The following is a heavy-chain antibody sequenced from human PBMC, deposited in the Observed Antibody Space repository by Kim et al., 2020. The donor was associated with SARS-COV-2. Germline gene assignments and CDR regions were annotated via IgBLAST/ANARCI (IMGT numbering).Heavy chain of an antibody. Sequence: ASVKVSCKASGYTFIKYYMHWVRQAPGQGLEWMGIINPSAGTTRYAQKFQGRVTMTRDTSTSSVYLELSSLRSEDTAVYYCARETEAEVPTSGKNWFDPWGQGTLVTVSS. V-gene: IGHV1-46*01. D-gene: IGHD2-2*01. CDR2: INPSAGTT. CDR3: ARETEAEVPTSGKNWFDP. CDR1: GYTFIKYY. J-gene: IGHJ5*02.